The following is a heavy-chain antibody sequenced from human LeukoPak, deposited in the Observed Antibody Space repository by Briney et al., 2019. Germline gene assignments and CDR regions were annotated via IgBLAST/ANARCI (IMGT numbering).Heavy chain of an antibody. CDR3: ARVESVLDGGY. D-gene: IGHD1-1*01. J-gene: IGHJ4*02. V-gene: IGHV4-59*01. CDR1: VGSISSDY. CDR2: IYCSECN. Sequence: PSETLSLTCMVYVGSISSDYWCWIRLPPRKRLDGIGYIYCSECNTYIPSLMSRVTISVDTSKYQFSLKLGSVTAADTAVYYCARVESVLDGGYWGQGILVTVSS.